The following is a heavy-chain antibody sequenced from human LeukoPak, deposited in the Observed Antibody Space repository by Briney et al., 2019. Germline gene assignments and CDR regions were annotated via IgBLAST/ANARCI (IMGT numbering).Heavy chain of an antibody. CDR2: INSDGTGT. V-gene: IGHV3-74*01. Sequence: GGSLRLSCAASGFTFSSYWMHWVRQAPGKGLVWVSRINSDGTGTIYADSVKGRFTISRDNAKNTLYLQMNSLRAEDTAVYYCAKVFHGGISIFGVVTYDAFDIWGQGTMVTVSS. J-gene: IGHJ3*02. CDR1: GFTFSSYW. CDR3: AKVFHGGISIFGVVTYDAFDI. D-gene: IGHD3-3*01.